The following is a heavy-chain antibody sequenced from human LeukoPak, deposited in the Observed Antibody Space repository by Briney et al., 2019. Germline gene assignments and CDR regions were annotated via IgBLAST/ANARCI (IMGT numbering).Heavy chain of an antibody. CDR2: IYSRGLTRGST. CDR1: SGSISNYY. D-gene: IGHD1-26*01. CDR3: ARDQEYSGSYYRYFDF. Sequence: SETLSLTCIVSSGSISNYYWSWIRQPPGKGLEWIGYIYSRGLTRGSTNYNLSLKSRVTISVDTTKNQFSLKLSSVTAADTAVYYCARDQEYSGSYYRYFDFWGQGALVTVSS. J-gene: IGHJ4*02. V-gene: IGHV4-59*01.